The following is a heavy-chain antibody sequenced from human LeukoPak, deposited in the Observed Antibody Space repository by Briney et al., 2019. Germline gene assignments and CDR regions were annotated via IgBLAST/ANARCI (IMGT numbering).Heavy chain of an antibody. CDR1: GGSFSGYY. CDR2: INHSGST. Sequence: SETLSLTCAVYGGSFSGYYWSWIRQPPGKGLEWIGEINHSGSTNYNPSLKSRVTISVDTSKNQFSLKLSSVTAADTAVYYCARGPDYDILTGYFFYWYFDLWGRGTLVTVSS. CDR3: ARGPDYDILTGYFFYWYFDL. J-gene: IGHJ2*01. D-gene: IGHD3-9*01. V-gene: IGHV4-34*01.